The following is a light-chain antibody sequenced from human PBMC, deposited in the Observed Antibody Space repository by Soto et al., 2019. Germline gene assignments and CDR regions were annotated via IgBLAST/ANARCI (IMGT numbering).Light chain of an antibody. CDR1: SSDVGAHNF. J-gene: IGLJ1*01. Sequence: QSVLTQPPSASGSPGQSVTISCPGTSSDVGAHNFVSWHQQHPGKAPKLMIYEVSKRPSGVPDRFSGSKSGNTASLTVSGLQAEDEADYYCSSYAGSNNYVFGTGTKVTVL. CDR3: SSYAGSNNYV. CDR2: EVS. V-gene: IGLV2-8*01.